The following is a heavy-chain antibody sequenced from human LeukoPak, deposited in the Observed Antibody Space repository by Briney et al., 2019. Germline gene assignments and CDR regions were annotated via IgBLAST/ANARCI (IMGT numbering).Heavy chain of an antibody. CDR2: ISADNGNT. J-gene: IGHJ6*02. Sequence: ASVKVSYKASGYTFTSYAMHWVRQAPGQRLEWMGWISADNGNTNYAQKLQGRVTMTTDTSTSTAYMELRSLRSDHTAVYYCARPGDYDFWSGYYTPVHYGMDVWGQGTTVTVSS. CDR3: ARPGDYDFWSGYYTPVHYGMDV. D-gene: IGHD3-3*01. CDR1: GYTFTSYA. V-gene: IGHV1-18*01.